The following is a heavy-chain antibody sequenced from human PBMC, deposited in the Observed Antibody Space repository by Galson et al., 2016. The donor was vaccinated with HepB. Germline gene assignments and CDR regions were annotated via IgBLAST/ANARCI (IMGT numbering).Heavy chain of an antibody. CDR1: GFNFDDSA. CDR3: ARDYYARDWFDP. V-gene: IGHV3-9*01. Sequence: SLRLSCAASGFNFDDSAMHWVRQAPGKGLEWVSSISWNSGNIDYADSVKGRFTLSRDNAKNSLYLQMNSLRAEDTAVYFCARDYYARDWFDPWGQGTLVTVSS. CDR2: ISWNSGNI. J-gene: IGHJ5*02. D-gene: IGHD3-10*02.